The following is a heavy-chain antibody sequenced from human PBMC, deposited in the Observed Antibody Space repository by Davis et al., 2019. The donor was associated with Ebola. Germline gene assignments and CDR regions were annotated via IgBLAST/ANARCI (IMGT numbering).Heavy chain of an antibody. CDR2: IIPIFSTA. V-gene: IGHV1-69*13. CDR3: ARARWSSIVVITWFDY. Sequence: SVKVSCKASGGTFSSYAISWVRQAPGQGLEWMGGIIPIFSTANYAQKFQGRVTITADESTSTAYMELSSLRSEDTAVYYCARARWSSIVVITWFDYWGQGTLVTVSS. D-gene: IGHD3-22*01. J-gene: IGHJ4*02. CDR1: GGTFSSYA.